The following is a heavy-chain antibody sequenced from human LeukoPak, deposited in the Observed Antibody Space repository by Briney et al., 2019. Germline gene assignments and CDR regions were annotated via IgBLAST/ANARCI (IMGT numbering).Heavy chain of an antibody. V-gene: IGHV1-2*02. CDR3: ARDMIRGNYGGY. CDR1: GYTFTGYY. Sequence: ASVKVSCKASGYTFTGYYMHWVRQAPGQGLEWMGWINPNSGGTNYAQKFQGRVTMTRDTSISTAYMELSRLRPDDTAVYYCARDMIRGNYGGYWGQGTLVTVSS. D-gene: IGHD3-16*01. CDR2: INPNSGGT. J-gene: IGHJ4*02.